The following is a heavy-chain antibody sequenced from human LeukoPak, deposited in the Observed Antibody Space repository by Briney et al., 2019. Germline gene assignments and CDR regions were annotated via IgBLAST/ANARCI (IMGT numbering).Heavy chain of an antibody. CDR2: IYYSGST. D-gene: IGHD3-3*01. Sequence: SETLSLTCTVSGGSISSSSYYWGWIRQPPGKGLEWIGSIYYSGSTYYNPSLKSRVTISVDTSKNQFSLKLSSVTAADTAVYYCGRLATRDYDFWSGYYADNWFDPWGQGTLVTVSS. J-gene: IGHJ5*02. CDR1: GGSISSSSYY. CDR3: GRLATRDYDFWSGYYADNWFDP. V-gene: IGHV4-39*01.